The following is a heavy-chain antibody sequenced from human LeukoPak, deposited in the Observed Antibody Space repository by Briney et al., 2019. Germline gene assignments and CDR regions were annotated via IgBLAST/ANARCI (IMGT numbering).Heavy chain of an antibody. J-gene: IGHJ4*02. CDR1: GYPFTTYD. V-gene: IGHV1-69*04. D-gene: IGHD5-12*01. Sequence: SVKVSCKASGYPFTTYDINWMRQAPGQGREWMGRIIPILGIANYAQKFQGRVTITADKSTSTAYMELSSLRSEDTAVYYCARRPYGGYVVDYWGQGTLVTVSS. CDR3: ARRPYGGYVVDY. CDR2: IIPILGIA.